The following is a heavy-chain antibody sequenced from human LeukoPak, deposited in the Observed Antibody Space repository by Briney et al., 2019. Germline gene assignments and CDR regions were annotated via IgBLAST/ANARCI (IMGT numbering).Heavy chain of an antibody. CDR1: GGTFSSYA. D-gene: IGHD2-2*01. CDR2: IIPILGIA. J-gene: IGHJ6*02. CDR3: ARGNISPYCSSTSCTINYYYYGMDV. V-gene: IGHV1-69*04. Sequence: SVKVSCKASGGTFSSYAISWVRQAPGQGLEWMGRIIPILGIANYAQKFQGRVTVTADKSTSTAYMELSSLRSEDTAAYYCARGNISPYCSSTSCTINYYYYGMDVWGQGTTVTVSS.